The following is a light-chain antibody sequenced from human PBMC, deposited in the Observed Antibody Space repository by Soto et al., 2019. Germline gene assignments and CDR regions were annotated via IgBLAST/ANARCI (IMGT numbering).Light chain of an antibody. Sequence: VLTQSPATLSVSPGERATLSCRASHGISSHLAWYQQKPGQPPRLLIYGASSRATGVPARFSGSGSGTEFTLTISSLQSEDFGVYYCQQYNNWPPITFGQGTGLEIK. V-gene: IGKV3-15*01. J-gene: IGKJ5*01. CDR3: QQYNNWPPIT. CDR2: GAS. CDR1: HGISSH.